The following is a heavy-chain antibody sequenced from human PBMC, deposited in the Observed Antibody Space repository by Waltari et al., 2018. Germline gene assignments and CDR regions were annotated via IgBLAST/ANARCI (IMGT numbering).Heavy chain of an antibody. Sequence: EVQLVQSGAEVKKPGESLKISCKGSGYSFTSYWIGWVRQMPGKGLEWMGIIYPGDSDTRYSPSFQGQVTISADKSISTAYLQWSSLKASDTAMYYCARNSMTTVTTDWYFDLWGRGTLVTVSS. CDR2: IYPGDSDT. D-gene: IGHD4-17*01. CDR3: ARNSMTTVTTDWYFDL. V-gene: IGHV5-51*03. CDR1: GYSFTSYW. J-gene: IGHJ2*01.